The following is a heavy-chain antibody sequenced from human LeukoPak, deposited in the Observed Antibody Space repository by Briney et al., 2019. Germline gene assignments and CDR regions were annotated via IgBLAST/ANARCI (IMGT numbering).Heavy chain of an antibody. D-gene: IGHD6-13*01. Sequence: SETLSLTCAVYGGSFSGYYWSWIRQPPGKGLEWIGEINHSGSNNYNPSLKSRVTISVDTSKNQVSLKLSSVTAADTAVYYCARWEEAADNNWFDPWGQGTLVTVSS. CDR3: ARWEEAADNNWFDP. V-gene: IGHV4-34*01. J-gene: IGHJ5*02. CDR1: GGSFSGYY. CDR2: INHSGSN.